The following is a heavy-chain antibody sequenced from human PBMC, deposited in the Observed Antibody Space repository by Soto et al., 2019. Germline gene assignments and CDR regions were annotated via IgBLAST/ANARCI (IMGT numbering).Heavy chain of an antibody. Sequence: QVQLVQSGAEVKKPGASVKVSCKASGYTFTSYAMHWVRQAPGQRLEWMGWINAGNGNTKYSPKFQGRVTITRDTSASTAYMELSSLRSEDTAVYYCARDTALLDYWGQGTLVTVSS. D-gene: IGHD2-2*02. CDR3: ARDTALLDY. CDR1: GYTFTSYA. CDR2: INAGNGNT. J-gene: IGHJ4*02. V-gene: IGHV1-3*01.